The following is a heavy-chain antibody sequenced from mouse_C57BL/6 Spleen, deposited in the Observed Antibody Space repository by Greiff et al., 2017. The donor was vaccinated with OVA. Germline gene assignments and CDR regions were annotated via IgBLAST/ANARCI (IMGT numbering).Heavy chain of an antibody. CDR1: GYTFTSYW. D-gene: IGHD3-3*01. Sequence: VQLQQPGAELVRPGSSVKLSCKASGYTFTSYWMHWVKQRPIQGLEWIGNIDPSDSETHSNQKFKDKATLTVDKSSSSAYMQLSSLTSEDSAVNYGARKGRRDSYLDYWGQGTTLTVSS. CDR3: ARKGRRDSYLDY. J-gene: IGHJ2*01. V-gene: IGHV1-52*01. CDR2: IDPSDSET.